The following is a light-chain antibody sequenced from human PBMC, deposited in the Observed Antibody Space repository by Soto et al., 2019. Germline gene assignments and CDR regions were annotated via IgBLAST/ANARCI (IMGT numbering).Light chain of an antibody. CDR3: MQGTHLPPYT. Sequence: DVVMTQSPLSLPVTLGQPASISCRSSQSLAYSDGNTYLNWFQQRPGQSPRRLIYKVSNRDSGVPDRFSGSGSGTDFTLKISRVEAEDVGVYYCMQGTHLPPYTFGQGNKLEIK. CDR1: QSLAYSDGNTY. V-gene: IGKV2-30*01. J-gene: IGKJ2*01. CDR2: KVS.